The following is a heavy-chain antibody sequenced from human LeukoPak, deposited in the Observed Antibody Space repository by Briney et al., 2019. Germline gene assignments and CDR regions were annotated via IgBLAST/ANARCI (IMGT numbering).Heavy chain of an antibody. CDR1: GGSFSSYY. D-gene: IGHD5-24*01. Sequence: PSETLSLTCAVYGGSFSSYYRSWIRQPAGKGLEWIGRIYTSGSTNYNPSLKSRVTMSVDTSKNQFSLKLSSVTAADTAVYYCARGVGDGYNYGAPAFDYWGQGTLVTVSS. CDR2: IYTSGST. CDR3: ARGVGDGYNYGAPAFDY. V-gene: IGHV4-59*10. J-gene: IGHJ4*02.